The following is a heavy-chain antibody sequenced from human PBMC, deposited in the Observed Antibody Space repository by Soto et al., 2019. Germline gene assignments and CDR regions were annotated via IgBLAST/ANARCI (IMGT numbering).Heavy chain of an antibody. CDR2: IYWDDVK. D-gene: IGHD1-26*01. V-gene: IGHV2-5*02. CDR1: GFSLTTSGVG. Sequence: QLTLKESGPTLVKPTQTLTLTCTFSGFSLTTSGVGVAWIRQSPGKALEWLTLIYWDDVKLYIPSLNRRLTITKITSKNQVVLTLTYMDPTDTATYYCARGRGHGDRRRWYFDLWCRGTLVTVSS. CDR3: ARGRGHGDRRRWYFDL. J-gene: IGHJ2*01.